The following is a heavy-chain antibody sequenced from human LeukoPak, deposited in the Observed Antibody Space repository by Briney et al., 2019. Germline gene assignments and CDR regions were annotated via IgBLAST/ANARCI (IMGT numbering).Heavy chain of an antibody. Sequence: GGSLRLSCAASGFTFSNYWMHWVRQAPGKGLVWASRINTVGGDTSYADSVKGRFTISRDNAKNTLYLQMNSLRAEDTAVYYCASTIVGATDYWGQGTLVTVSS. D-gene: IGHD1-26*01. CDR1: GFTFSNYW. J-gene: IGHJ4*02. CDR2: INTVGGDT. CDR3: ASTIVGATDY. V-gene: IGHV3-74*01.